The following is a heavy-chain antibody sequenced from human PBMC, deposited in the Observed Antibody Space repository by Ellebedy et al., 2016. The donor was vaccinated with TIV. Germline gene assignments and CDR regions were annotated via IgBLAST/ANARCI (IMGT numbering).Heavy chain of an antibody. CDR1: GYTFTSYG. V-gene: IGHV1-18*01. J-gene: IGHJ6*02. CDR2: ISAYNGNT. CDR3: AREYYPGWYSSSSSTEIYGMDV. D-gene: IGHD6-6*01. Sequence: ASVKVSXXASGYTFTSYGISWVRQAPGQGLEWMGWISAYNGNTNYAQKFQGRVTITADKSTSTAYMELSSLRSEDTAVYYCAREYYPGWYSSSSSTEIYGMDVWGQGTTVTVSS.